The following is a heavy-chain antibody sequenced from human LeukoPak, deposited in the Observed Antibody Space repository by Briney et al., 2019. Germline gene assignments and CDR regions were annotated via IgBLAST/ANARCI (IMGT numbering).Heavy chain of an antibody. V-gene: IGHV4-61*02. D-gene: IGHD3-10*01. CDR2: IYTSGST. CDR1: GGSLSSGSYY. Sequence: SETLSLTCTVSGGSLSSGSYYWSWIRQPAGKGLEWIGRIYTSGSTNYNPSLKSRVTISVDTSKNQFSLKLSSVTAADTAVYYCAGSYGSGSPYFDYWGQGTLVTVSS. J-gene: IGHJ4*02. CDR3: AGSYGSGSPYFDY.